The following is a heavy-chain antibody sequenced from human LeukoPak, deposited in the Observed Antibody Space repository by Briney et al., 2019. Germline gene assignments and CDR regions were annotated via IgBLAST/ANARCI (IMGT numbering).Heavy chain of an antibody. CDR2: IKQDGSEK. CDR3: ACYDYADWFDP. J-gene: IGHJ5*02. V-gene: IGHV3-7*03. CDR1: GFTFSGYW. D-gene: IGHD4-17*01. Sequence: GGSLRLSCAASGFTFSGYWMSWVRQAPGKGLEWVANIKQDGSEKYYVDSVKGRFTISRDNAKNSLYLQMNSLRAEDTAVYYCACYDYADWFDPWGQGTQVTVSS.